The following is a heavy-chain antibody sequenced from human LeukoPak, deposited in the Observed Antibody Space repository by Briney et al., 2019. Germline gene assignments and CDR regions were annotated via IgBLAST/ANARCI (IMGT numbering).Heavy chain of an antibody. CDR1: GFTFSSYG. CDR3: ARPFGGSFGPLEGN. V-gene: IGHV3-30*19. CDR2: ISYDGSNK. Sequence: SGRSLRLSCAASGFTFSSYGMHWVRQAPGKGLEWVAVISYDGSNKYYADSVKGRFTISRDNSKNTLYLQMNSLRAEDTAVYYCARPFGGSFGPLEGNWGQGTLVTVSS. J-gene: IGHJ4*02. D-gene: IGHD3-16*01.